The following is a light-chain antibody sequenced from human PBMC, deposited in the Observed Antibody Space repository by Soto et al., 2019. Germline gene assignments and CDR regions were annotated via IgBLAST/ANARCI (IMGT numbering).Light chain of an antibody. CDR2: SNN. J-gene: IGLJ2*01. CDR1: SSNIGSNT. Sequence: QSVLTQPPSASGTPGQRVTISCSGSSSNIGSNTVNWYQQLPGTAPKLLIYSNNQRPSGVPDRFSGSKSGTSASLAISGRQSEDEADYYCAAGDDSLNGVVFGGGTKLTVL. V-gene: IGLV1-44*01. CDR3: AAGDDSLNGVV.